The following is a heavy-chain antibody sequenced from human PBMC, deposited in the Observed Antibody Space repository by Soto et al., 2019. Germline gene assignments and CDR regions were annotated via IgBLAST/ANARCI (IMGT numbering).Heavy chain of an antibody. J-gene: IGHJ6*02. CDR2: INPKSGGT. CDR1: GYSFTDYH. D-gene: IGHD2-8*01. CDR3: ARGDSTDCSNGVCSFFYNHDMDV. V-gene: IGHV1-2*04. Sequence: GDSVKVSCKASGYSFTDYHIHWVRQAPGQGLEWLGRINPKSGGTSTAQKFQGWVTMTTDTSISTASMELTRLTSDDTAIYYCARGDSTDCSNGVCSFFYNHDMDVWG.